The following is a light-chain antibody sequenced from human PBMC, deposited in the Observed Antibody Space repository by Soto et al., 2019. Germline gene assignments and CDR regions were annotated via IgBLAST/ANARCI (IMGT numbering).Light chain of an antibody. J-gene: IGKJ1*01. CDR3: QQYGSSPWT. V-gene: IGKV3-20*01. CDR2: GAS. CDR1: QSVSSSY. Sequence: EMVMTQSPATLSVSPGERATLSCRASQSVSSSYLAWYQQKPGQAPRLLIYGASSRATGIPDRFSGSGSGTDFTLTISRLEPEDFAVYYCQQYGSSPWTFVQGT.